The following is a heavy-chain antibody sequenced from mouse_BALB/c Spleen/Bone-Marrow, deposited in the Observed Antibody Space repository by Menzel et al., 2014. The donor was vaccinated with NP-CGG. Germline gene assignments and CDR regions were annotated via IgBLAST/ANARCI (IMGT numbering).Heavy chain of an antibody. V-gene: IGHV4-1*02. CDR3: ARLGYYGMMAY. CDR1: GFDFSRYW. Sequence: EVHLVESGGGLVQPGGSLKLSCAASGFDFSRYWMGWVRQAPGRGLKWIGEINPDSSTTNYTPSLKDKFIISRDNAKNALYLQMSKVRSEDTALYYCARLGYYGMMAYWGQGTSVTVSS. J-gene: IGHJ4*01. CDR2: INPDSSTT. D-gene: IGHD1-1*01.